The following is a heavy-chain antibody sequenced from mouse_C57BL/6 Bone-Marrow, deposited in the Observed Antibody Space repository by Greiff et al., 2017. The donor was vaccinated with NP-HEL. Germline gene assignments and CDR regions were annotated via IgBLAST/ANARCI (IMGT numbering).Heavy chain of an antibody. Sequence: QVQLQQPGTELVKPGASVKLSCKASGYTFTSYWMHWVKQRPGQGLEWVGNINPSNGGTNYNEKFKSKATLTVDKSSSTAYMQLSSLTSEDSAVYYCARGIYYDYDFPDYWGQGTTLTVSS. D-gene: IGHD2-4*01. CDR3: ARGIYYDYDFPDY. CDR1: GYTFTSYW. J-gene: IGHJ2*01. CDR2: INPSNGGT. V-gene: IGHV1-53*01.